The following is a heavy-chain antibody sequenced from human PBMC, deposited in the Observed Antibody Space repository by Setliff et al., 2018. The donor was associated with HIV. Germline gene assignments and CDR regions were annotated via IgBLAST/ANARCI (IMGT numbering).Heavy chain of an antibody. D-gene: IGHD6-19*01. CDR3: ARVGAVAGFDY. J-gene: IGHJ4*02. CDR2: IDHSGST. CDR1: GGSFSGYH. V-gene: IGHV4-34*01. Sequence: SETLSLTCAVYGGSFSGYHWSWIRQSPGKGLEWIGEIDHSGSTDDNPSLKSRVTISVDASKNHFSLKLRSVTAADTAVYYCARVGAVAGFDYWGQGTLVTVSS.